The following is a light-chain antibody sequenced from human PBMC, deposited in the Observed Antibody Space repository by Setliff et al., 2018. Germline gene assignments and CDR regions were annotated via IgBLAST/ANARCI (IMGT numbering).Light chain of an antibody. V-gene: IGLV2-14*01. CDR1: NSDVGGYNY. CDR3: NSYTSSRTYV. J-gene: IGLJ1*01. CDR2: EVS. Sequence: LTQPASVSGSPGQSITISCTGSNSDVGGYNYVSWYQQYPGKAPKLMIYEVSDRPSGVSNRFSGSKSGNTASLTISGLQAEDEADYYCNSYTSSRTYVFGTGTKVTVL.